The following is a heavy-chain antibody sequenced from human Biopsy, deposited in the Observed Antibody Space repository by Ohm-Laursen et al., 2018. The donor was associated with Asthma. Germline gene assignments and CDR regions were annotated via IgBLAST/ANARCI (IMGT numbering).Heavy chain of an antibody. V-gene: IGHV3-23*01. CDR2: ISASGVRT. CDR1: GFAFNNSS. D-gene: IGHD3-22*01. Sequence: GSLRLSCAASGFAFNNSSMTWVRQAPGKGLEWVSSISASGVRTFYADSVKGRFTVSRDSSRNTLYLQLSTLRAEDTAVYFCARGDSSNWSHYYFDYWGQGTLVTVSS. CDR3: ARGDSSNWSHYYFDY. J-gene: IGHJ4*02.